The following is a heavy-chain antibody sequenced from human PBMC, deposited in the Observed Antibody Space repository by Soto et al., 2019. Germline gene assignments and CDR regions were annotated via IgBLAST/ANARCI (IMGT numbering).Heavy chain of an antibody. CDR2: INHSGST. V-gene: IGHV4-34*01. J-gene: IGHJ4*02. CDR1: GGSFSGYY. CDR3: ARNYYDSSDRDYLDY. Sequence: SETLSLTCAVYGGSFSGYYWSWIRQPPGKGLEWIGEINHSGSTNYNPSLKSRVTISVDTSKNQFSLKLSSVTAADTAVYYCARNYYDSSDRDYLDYWGQGTPVTVSS. D-gene: IGHD3-22*01.